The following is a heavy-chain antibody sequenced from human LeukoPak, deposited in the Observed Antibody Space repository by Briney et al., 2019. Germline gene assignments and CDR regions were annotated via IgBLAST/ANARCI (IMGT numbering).Heavy chain of an antibody. CDR1: GGSISSYY. CDR3: ARAVTYYYDSSGYYSFDY. J-gene: IGHJ4*02. CDR2: IYYSGST. V-gene: IGHV4-59*08. Sequence: SETLSLTCTASGGSISSYYWSWIRQPPGKGLEWIGYIYYSGSTNYNPSLKSRVTISVDTSKNQFSLKLSFVTAADTAVYYCARAVTYYYDSSGYYSFDYWGQGTLVTVSS. D-gene: IGHD3-22*01.